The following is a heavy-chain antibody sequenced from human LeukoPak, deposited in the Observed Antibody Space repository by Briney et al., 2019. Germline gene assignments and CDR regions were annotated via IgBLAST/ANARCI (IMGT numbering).Heavy chain of an antibody. CDR3: ARGTEMTSFTGYFSFDD. D-gene: IGHD3-9*01. J-gene: IGHJ4*02. CDR2: IYTGTR. V-gene: IGHV4-4*07. Sequence: SGTLSLTCTASGFTISTFFWTWIRQSPGKGLEWVGGIYTGTRCYNSSVAVQASISIYTSNNRFSLKLTPLTAADTAVYYCARGTEMTSFTGYFSFDDWGRGSLVTV. CDR1: GFTISTFF.